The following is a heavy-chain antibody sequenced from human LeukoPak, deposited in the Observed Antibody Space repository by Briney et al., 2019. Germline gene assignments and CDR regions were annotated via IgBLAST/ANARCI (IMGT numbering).Heavy chain of an antibody. CDR3: VKDLRHRSTCNCYGWFDP. Sequence: GGSLRLSCAASGFTFNAYAMNWVRQAPGKGLEWVSPISPSGDNMYYADSVKGRFIISRDNSKNTLSLQMNSLRVEDTATYYCVKDLRHRSTCNCYGWFDPWGQGTLVTVSS. CDR1: GFTFNAYA. J-gene: IGHJ5*02. D-gene: IGHD2/OR15-2a*01. V-gene: IGHV3-23*01. CDR2: ISPSGDNM.